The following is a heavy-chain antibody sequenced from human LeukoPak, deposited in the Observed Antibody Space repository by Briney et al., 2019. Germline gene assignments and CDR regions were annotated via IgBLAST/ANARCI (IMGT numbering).Heavy chain of an antibody. CDR1: GFTFSNNW. J-gene: IGHJ4*02. CDR3: AMIKEG. CDR2: INSDGRTT. V-gene: IGHV3-74*01. D-gene: IGHD3-22*01. Sequence: GGSLRLSCAASGFTFSNNWMHWVRQAPGKGLVWVSRINSDGRTTTYADSVKGRFTISRDNAKNTLYLQMNSLRAEDTAVYYCAMIKEGWGQGTLVSVSS.